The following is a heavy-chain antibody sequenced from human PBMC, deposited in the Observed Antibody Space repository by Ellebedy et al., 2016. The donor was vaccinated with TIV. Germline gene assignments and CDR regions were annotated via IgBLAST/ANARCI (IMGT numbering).Heavy chain of an antibody. D-gene: IGHD7-27*01. Sequence: SETLSLXXVLSGDGVSSNTATWNWIRQSPSRGLEWLGRTYYRSRWFNDYAVSVRGRITINPDTSMNQFSLQLNSVTPDDTAIYYCARQVTHVGTEIYWFFDIWGRGTPVSVSS. CDR3: ARQVTHVGTEIYWFFDI. CDR1: GDGVSSNTAT. CDR2: TYYRSRWFN. V-gene: IGHV6-1*01. J-gene: IGHJ2*01.